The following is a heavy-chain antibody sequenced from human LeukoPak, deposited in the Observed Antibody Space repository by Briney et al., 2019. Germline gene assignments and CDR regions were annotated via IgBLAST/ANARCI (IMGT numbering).Heavy chain of an antibody. CDR2: IIPILGIA. CDR1: GGTFSSYA. Sequence: GASVKVSCKASGGTFSSYAISWVRQAPGQGLEWMGRIIPILGIANYAQKFQGRVTITADTSTSTAYMELSSLRSEDTAVYYCATSTPPDIVVVPAARKSYYYYGMDVWGQGTTVTVSS. CDR3: ATSTPPDIVVVPAARKSYYYYGMDV. J-gene: IGHJ6*02. V-gene: IGHV1-69*04. D-gene: IGHD2-2*01.